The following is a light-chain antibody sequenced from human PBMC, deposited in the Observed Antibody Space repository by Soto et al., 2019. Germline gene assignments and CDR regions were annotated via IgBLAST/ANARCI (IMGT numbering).Light chain of an antibody. CDR1: QSVGNNY. V-gene: IGKV3-20*01. J-gene: IGKJ4*01. CDR2: DAS. CDR3: QQYGSSPLT. Sequence: EIVLTQSPGTLSLSPGESDTLSCRASQSVGNNYLVWYQQKPGQPPSCLMYDASTRATGIPDRFSGSGSGTDFTLTISSPEPEDCAVYYCQQYGSSPLTFGGGTKVEIK.